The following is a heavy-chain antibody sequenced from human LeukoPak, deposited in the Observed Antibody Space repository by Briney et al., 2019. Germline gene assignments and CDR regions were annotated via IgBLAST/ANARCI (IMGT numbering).Heavy chain of an antibody. CDR3: ARLYYCSSTSCLGANWFDP. Sequence: ASVKVSCKASGGTFSSYAISWVRQAPGQGLEWMGGIIPIFGTANYAQKFQGRVTITADESTSTAYMELSSLRSEDTAVYYCARLYYCSSTSCLGANWFDPWGQGTLVTVSS. CDR2: IIPIFGTA. CDR1: GGTFSSYA. J-gene: IGHJ5*02. D-gene: IGHD2-2*01. V-gene: IGHV1-69*13.